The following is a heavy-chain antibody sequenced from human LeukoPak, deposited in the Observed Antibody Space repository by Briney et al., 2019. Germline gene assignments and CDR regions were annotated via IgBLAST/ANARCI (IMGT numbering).Heavy chain of an antibody. CDR2: INHSGST. CDR1: GGSFSGHY. CDR3: AREGTLIAAGGFDY. D-gene: IGHD6-13*01. V-gene: IGHV4-34*01. J-gene: IGHJ4*02. Sequence: PSETLSLTCAVYGGSFSGHYWSWIRQPPGKGLEWIGEINHSGSTNYNPSLKSRVTISVDTSKNQFSLKLSSVTAADTAVYYCAREGTLIAAGGFDYWGQGTLVTVSS.